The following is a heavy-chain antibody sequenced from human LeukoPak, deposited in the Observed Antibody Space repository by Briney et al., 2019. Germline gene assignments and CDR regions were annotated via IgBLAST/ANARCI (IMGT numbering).Heavy chain of an antibody. J-gene: IGHJ4*01. V-gene: IGHV3-53*01. CDR3: ARVVGGYDYYAYFDY. D-gene: IGHD5-12*01. Sequence: PGGSLRLSCAASGFTVSSNYMSWVRQAPGKGLEWVSVIYSGGSTYYADSVKGRFTISRDNSKNTLSLQMNSLRAEDTAVYYCARVVGGYDYYAYFDYWGHGTLVTVSS. CDR2: IYSGGST. CDR1: GFTVSSNY.